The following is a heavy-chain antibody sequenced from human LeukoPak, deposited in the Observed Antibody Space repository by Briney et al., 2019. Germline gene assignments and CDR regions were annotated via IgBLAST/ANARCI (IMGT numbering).Heavy chain of an antibody. D-gene: IGHD3-10*01. CDR3: AKDSGPGSFYPTGDEY. CDR2: ISDSGGGT. CDR1: GFTFSNYA. Sequence: VGSLRLSCAASGFTFSNYAMTWVRQAAEKGLKWVSSISDSGGGTHYEDSVKGRFTISRDNSKNTLYLQMNSLRAEDTAVYYCAKDSGPGSFYPTGDEYWGQGILVTVSS. J-gene: IGHJ4*02. V-gene: IGHV3-23*01.